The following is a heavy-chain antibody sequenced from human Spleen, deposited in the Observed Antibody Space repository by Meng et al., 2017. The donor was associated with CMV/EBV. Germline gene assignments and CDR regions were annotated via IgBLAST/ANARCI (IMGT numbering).Heavy chain of an antibody. D-gene: IGHD3-10*01. V-gene: IGHV1-2*02. J-gene: IGHJ3*01. Sequence: ASVKVSCKASGYTFTGYYMRWVRQAPGQGLEWMGWINPNSGGTNYAQKFQGRVTMTRDTSISTAYMELSRLRSDDTAVYYCARDGDSGGQPTLLAWGQGTMVTVSS. CDR2: INPNSGGT. CDR3: ARDGDSGGQPTLLA. CDR1: GYTFTGYY.